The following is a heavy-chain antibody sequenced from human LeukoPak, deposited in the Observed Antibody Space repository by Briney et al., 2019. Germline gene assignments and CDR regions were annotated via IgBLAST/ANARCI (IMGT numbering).Heavy chain of an antibody. CDR1: GYSFTSYW. D-gene: IGHD6-13*01. CDR3: ARHGYSSSWYIGAWFDP. CDR2: IYPGDSDT. Sequence: GESLKISCKGSGYSFTSYWIGWVRQMPGKGLEWMGIIYPGDSDTRYSPSFQGQVTISADKSISTAYLQCSSLKASDTAMYYCARHGYSSSWYIGAWFDPWGQGTLVTVSS. J-gene: IGHJ5*02. V-gene: IGHV5-51*01.